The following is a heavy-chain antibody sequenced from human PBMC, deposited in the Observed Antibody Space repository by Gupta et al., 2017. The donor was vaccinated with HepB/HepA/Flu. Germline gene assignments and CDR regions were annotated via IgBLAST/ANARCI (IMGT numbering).Heavy chain of an antibody. J-gene: IGHJ2*01. CDR1: GGSISSRSYY. CDR3: ARRLTPTWYFDL. V-gene: IGHV4-39*01. CDR2: IYYSGST. Sequence: QVQLQESGPGLVKPSETLSLTCTVSGGSISSRSYYWGWIRQPPGKGLEWLGNIYYSGSTYDNPSLKSRVTLFVDTSKNQFSLRLSSVTAADTAVYYCARRLTPTWYFDLRGRGTRVTVSS.